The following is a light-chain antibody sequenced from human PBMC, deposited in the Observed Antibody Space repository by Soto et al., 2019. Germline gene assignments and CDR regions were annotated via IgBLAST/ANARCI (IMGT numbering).Light chain of an antibody. V-gene: IGKV1-12*01. CDR1: QGVSGW. CDR3: QQANGFPVA. Sequence: DIQMTQSPSSVSASVGDRDTITCRASQGVSGWLAWYQQKPGKAPKLLIYSVSSLQSGVPARFSGSGSGTDFALTISSLQPDDFATYYCQQANGFPVAFGGGTRVEIK. CDR2: SVS. J-gene: IGKJ4*01.